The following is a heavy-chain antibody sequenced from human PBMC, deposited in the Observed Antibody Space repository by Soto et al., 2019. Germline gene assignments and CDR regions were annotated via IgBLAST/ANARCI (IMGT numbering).Heavy chain of an antibody. CDR1: GFTFTSSA. V-gene: IGHV1-58*01. D-gene: IGHD5-12*01. Sequence: GASVKVSCKASGFTFTSSAVQWVRQARGQRLEWIGWIVVGSGNTNYAQKFQERVTITRDMSTSTAYMELSSLRSEDTAVYYCAADPLRGYSGYDYWYFDYWGQGTLVTVSS. CDR2: IVVGSGNT. CDR3: AADPLRGYSGYDYWYFDY. J-gene: IGHJ4*02.